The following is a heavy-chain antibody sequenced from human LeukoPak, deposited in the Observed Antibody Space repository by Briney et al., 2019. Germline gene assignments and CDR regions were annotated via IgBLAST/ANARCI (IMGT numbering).Heavy chain of an antibody. D-gene: IGHD6-6*01. J-gene: IGHJ4*02. CDR2: IYSGGST. CDR1: GFTVSSNY. Sequence: PGGSLRLSCAASGFTVSSNYMSWVRQAPGKGLEWVSVIYSGGSTYYADSVKGRFTISRDNSKNTLYLQMNSLRAEDTAVYYCARVMSIAARNHYFDYWGQGTLVTVSS. CDR3: ARVMSIAARNHYFDY. V-gene: IGHV3-53*01.